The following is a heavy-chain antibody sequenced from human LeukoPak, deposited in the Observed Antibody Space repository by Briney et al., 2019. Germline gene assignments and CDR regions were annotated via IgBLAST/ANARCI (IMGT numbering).Heavy chain of an antibody. J-gene: IGHJ4*02. V-gene: IGHV1-69*01. CDR2: IIPIFGTA. CDR3: ARGSKNYDYVWGSYRWLDYFDY. Sequence: SVKVSCKASGGTFGSHAISWVRQAPGQGLEWMGGIIPIFGTANYAQKFQGRVTITADESTSTAYMELSSLRSEDTAVYYCARGSKNYDYVWGSYRWLDYFDYWGQGTLVAVSS. CDR1: GGTFGSHA. D-gene: IGHD3-16*02.